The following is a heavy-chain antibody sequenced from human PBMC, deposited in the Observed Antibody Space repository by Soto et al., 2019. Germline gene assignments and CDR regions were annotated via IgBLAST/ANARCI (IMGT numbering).Heavy chain of an antibody. D-gene: IGHD6-6*01. CDR3: ARLDSSSSGRWFHP. CDR1: GHSCSSYW. CDR2: IYPGDSDT. Sequence: ESLQIAGMGSGHSCSSYWNGRVRQRSGKGLEWMGIIYPGDSDTRYSPSFQGQVTISADKSSITAYLQWSSMKASDTAMYYCARLDSSSSGRWFHPWRQVTMVTVSS. J-gene: IGHJ5*02. V-gene: IGHV5-51*01.